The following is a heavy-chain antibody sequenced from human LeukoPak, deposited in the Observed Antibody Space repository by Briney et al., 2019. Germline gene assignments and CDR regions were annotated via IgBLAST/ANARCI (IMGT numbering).Heavy chain of an antibody. CDR3: ARDGGSGYFDY. Sequence: SVKVSCKASGGTFSSYAISWVRQAPGQGLEWMGGIIPIFGIANYAQKFQGRVTITADKSTSTAYMELSSLRSEDTAVYYCARDGGSGYFDYWGQGTLVTVSS. D-gene: IGHD3-10*01. J-gene: IGHJ4*02. CDR2: IIPIFGIA. V-gene: IGHV1-69*17. CDR1: GGTFSSYA.